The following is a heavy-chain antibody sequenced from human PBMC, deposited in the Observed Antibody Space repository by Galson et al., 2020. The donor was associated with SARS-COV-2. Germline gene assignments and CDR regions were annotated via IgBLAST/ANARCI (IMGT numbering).Heavy chain of an antibody. Sequence: ASETLSLTCTVSGYSISSGYYWGWIRQPPGKGLEWIGSIYHSGSTYYNPSLKSRVTISVDTSKNQFSLKLSSVTAADTAVYYCARGYSSGWPDYWGQGTLVTVS. V-gene: IGHV4-38-2*02. D-gene: IGHD6-19*01. CDR2: IYHSGST. CDR3: ARGYSSGWPDY. J-gene: IGHJ4*02. CDR1: GYSISSGYY.